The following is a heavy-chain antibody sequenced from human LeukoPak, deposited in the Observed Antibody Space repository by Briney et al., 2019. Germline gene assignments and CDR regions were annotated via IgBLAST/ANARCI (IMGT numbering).Heavy chain of an antibody. V-gene: IGHV4-4*07. J-gene: IGHJ3*02. CDR1: GGSINSY. CDR3: ARVGLDYYDSSGYLRGTLGAFDI. D-gene: IGHD3-22*01. Sequence: PSETLSLTCTVSGGSINSYWSWIRQPAGKGLEWIGRISGSGTITYNPALQSRLSISIDTSKNQFSLKLSSVTAADTAVYYCARVGLDYYDSSGYLRGTLGAFDIWGQGTMVTVSS. CDR2: ISGSGTI.